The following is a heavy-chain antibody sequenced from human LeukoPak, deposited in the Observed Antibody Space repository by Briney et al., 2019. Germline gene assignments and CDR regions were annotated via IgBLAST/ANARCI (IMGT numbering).Heavy chain of an antibody. D-gene: IGHD3-10*01. CDR2: IYYSGTT. CDR3: ARHFPQKGGGITMVRGVRQPRGAFDI. Sequence: SETLSLTCTVSGVSISSSNSYWGWIRQPPGKGLEWIGSIYYSGTTNYNPSLKSRLTISVDTSKNQFSLRLSSVTAADTAVYYCARHFPQKGGGITMVRGVRQPRGAFDIWGQGTMVTVST. CDR1: GVSISSSNSY. J-gene: IGHJ3*02. V-gene: IGHV4-39*01.